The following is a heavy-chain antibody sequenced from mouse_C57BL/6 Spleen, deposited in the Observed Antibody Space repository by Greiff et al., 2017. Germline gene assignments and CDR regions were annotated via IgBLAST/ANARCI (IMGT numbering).Heavy chain of an antibody. D-gene: IGHD3-1*01. CDR3: ARAGFLRLYYAMDY. CDR2: IDPSDSYT. J-gene: IGHJ4*01. Sequence: QVQLQQPGAELVKPGASVKLSCKASGYTFTSYWMQWVKQRPGQGLEWIGEIDPSDSYTNYNQKFKGKATLTVDTSSSTAYMQLSSLTSEDSAVYYCARAGFLRLYYAMDYWGQGTSVTVSS. CDR1: GYTFTSYW. V-gene: IGHV1-50*01.